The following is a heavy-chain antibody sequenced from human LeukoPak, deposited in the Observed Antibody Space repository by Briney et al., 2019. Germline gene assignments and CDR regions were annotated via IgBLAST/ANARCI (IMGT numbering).Heavy chain of an antibody. CDR2: ISSSGGTM. Sequence: PGGSLRLSCAASGYSFSDYSIGWIRQAPGKGLEWISYISSSGGTMTYADTVRGRFTISRDNAKNSLYLEMTSLRAEDTAVYYCARTRTNYYFDYWGQGTLVTFSS. CDR3: ARTRTNYYFDY. CDR1: GYSFSDYS. D-gene: IGHD1-1*01. J-gene: IGHJ4*02. V-gene: IGHV3-11*01.